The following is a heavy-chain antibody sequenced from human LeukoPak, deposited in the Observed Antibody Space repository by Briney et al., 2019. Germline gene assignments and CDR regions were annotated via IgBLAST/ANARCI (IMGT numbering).Heavy chain of an antibody. J-gene: IGHJ4*02. CDR3: ERDRRYDTIIDY. D-gene: IGHD3-22*01. CDR1: GVSICSGSYY. Sequence: PSQTLSLTCTVSGVSICSGSYYWSWIWQPAGKGLEWIGRIYTSGSTNYNPSLKSRVNISVDTSKNQFSLKLSSVTAADTAVYYCERDRRYDTIIDYWGQGTLVTVSS. V-gene: IGHV4-61*02. CDR2: IYTSGST.